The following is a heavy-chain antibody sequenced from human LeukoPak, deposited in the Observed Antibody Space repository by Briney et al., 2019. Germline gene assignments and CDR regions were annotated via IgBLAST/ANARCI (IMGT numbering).Heavy chain of an antibody. V-gene: IGHV4-34*01. Sequence: GSLRLSCAASGFTFSSYAMSWVRQAPGKGLEWIGEINHSGSTNYNPSLKSRVTISVDTSKNQFSLKLSSVTAADTAVYYCARGWVAAVPFDYWGQGTLVTVSS. CDR1: GFTFSSYA. CDR3: ARGWVAAVPFDY. D-gene: IGHD6-25*01. CDR2: INHSGST. J-gene: IGHJ4*02.